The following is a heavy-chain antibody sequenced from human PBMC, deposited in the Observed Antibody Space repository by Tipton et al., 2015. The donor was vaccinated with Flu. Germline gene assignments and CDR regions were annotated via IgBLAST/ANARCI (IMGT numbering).Heavy chain of an antibody. Sequence: QVQLVQSGGEVKKPGASVRVSCKAFGYTFTSFGVSWVRQAPGQGLEWLGWISVYNGATNYAQKFQGRASMTTDSSVSTAYMELRSLTSGDTAVYYCARAVEPAGRAYDIWGQGTMVTVSS. D-gene: IGHD3-10*01. CDR3: ARAVEPAGRAYDI. V-gene: IGHV1-18*04. CDR1: GYTFTSFG. J-gene: IGHJ3*02. CDR2: ISVYNGAT.